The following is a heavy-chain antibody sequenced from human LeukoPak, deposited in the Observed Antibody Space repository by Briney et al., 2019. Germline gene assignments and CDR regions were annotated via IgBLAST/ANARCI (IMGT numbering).Heavy chain of an antibody. V-gene: IGHV3-9*01. D-gene: IGHD3-22*01. CDR2: ISWNSGSI. CDR3: AKDIVTYYYDSSGPHFDY. J-gene: IGHJ4*02. Sequence: GGSLRLSCAASGFTFDDYAMHWVRQAPGKGLEWVSGISWNSGSIGYADSVKGRFTISRDNAKNSLYLQMSSLRAEDTALYYCAKDIVTYYYDSSGPHFDYWGQGTLVTVSS. CDR1: GFTFDDYA.